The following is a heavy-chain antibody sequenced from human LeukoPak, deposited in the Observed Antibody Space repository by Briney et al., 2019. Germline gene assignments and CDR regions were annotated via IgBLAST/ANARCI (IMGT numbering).Heavy chain of an antibody. CDR2: ISYDETNK. CDR3: ARRGTLYELSLRAPLDY. D-gene: IGHD3-16*02. Sequence: GGYLRLSCAASKFSFSDYSMHWVRQAPGKGLEWVTVISYDETNKYYADSVKGRFTISRDNSKNTLYLQMNSLRAEDTAVYYCARRGTLYELSLRAPLDYWGQGTLVTVSS. CDR1: KFSFSDYS. V-gene: IGHV3-30-3*01. J-gene: IGHJ4*02.